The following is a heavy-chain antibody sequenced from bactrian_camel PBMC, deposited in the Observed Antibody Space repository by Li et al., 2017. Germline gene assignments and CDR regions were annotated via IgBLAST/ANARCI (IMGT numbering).Heavy chain of an antibody. CDR2: ITADGRI. Sequence: HVQLVESGGGWVQTGGSLRLSCEVSGFTVITGRLGWFRQGPGEEREFVSSITADGRISDDGSVRGRLINSKDNDKHNMYLQMHSLNPEDTAKYYCGPRWSDQCDVATSRYVYWGQGTQVTVS. J-gene: IGHJ4*01. CDR3: GPRWSDQCDVATSRYVY. D-gene: IGHD1*01. V-gene: IGHV3S9*01. CDR1: GFTVITGR.